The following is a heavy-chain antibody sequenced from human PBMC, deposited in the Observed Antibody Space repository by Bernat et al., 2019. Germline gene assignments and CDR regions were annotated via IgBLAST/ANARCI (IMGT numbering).Heavy chain of an antibody. D-gene: IGHD6-13*01. CDR3: ASPGGVIAAAEY. V-gene: IGHV4-39*01. J-gene: IGHJ4*02. CDR2: IYYSGST. CDR1: GGSISSSSYY. Sequence: SLTCTVCGGSISSSSYYWGWIRQPPGKGLEWIGSIYYSGSTYYNPSLKSRVTISVDTSKNQFSLKLSSVTAADTAVYYCASPGGVIAAAEYWGQGTLVTVSS.